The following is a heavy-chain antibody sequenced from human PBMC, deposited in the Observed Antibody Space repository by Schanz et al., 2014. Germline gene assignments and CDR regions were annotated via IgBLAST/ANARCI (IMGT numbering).Heavy chain of an antibody. V-gene: IGHV1-18*01. CDR1: GYIFINSG. CDR2: ISVYNHNK. Sequence: QIQLVQSGPEVKKPGATVKVSCKASGYIFINSGISWVRQAPGQGLEWMGWISVYNHNKEYDQKFQGRVTMTTDTSTSTAYMALTGLRSDDTGLYHRARERRFFDRDDLYYFDSWGQGTLVTVSS. J-gene: IGHJ4*02. CDR3: ARERRFFDRDDLYYFDS. D-gene: IGHD3-3*01.